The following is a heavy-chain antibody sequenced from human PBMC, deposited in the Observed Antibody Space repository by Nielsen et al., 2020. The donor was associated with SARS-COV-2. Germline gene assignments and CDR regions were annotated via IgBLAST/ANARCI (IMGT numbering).Heavy chain of an antibody. D-gene: IGHD6-19*01. Sequence: SETLSLTCTVSGGSRSSYYWSWIRQPPGKGLEWIGYIYYSGNTYYNPSLKSRATIPVDTSKNQISLKLISVTAADTAVYYCARGAEAGLGYWGQGTLVIVSS. CDR1: GGSRSSYY. CDR3: ARGAEAGLGY. V-gene: IGHV4-59*01. CDR2: IYYSGNT. J-gene: IGHJ4*02.